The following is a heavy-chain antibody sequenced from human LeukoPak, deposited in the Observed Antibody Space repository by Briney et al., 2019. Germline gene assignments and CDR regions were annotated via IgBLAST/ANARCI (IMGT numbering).Heavy chain of an antibody. Sequence: GGSLRLSCAASGFNLSTYGMHWVRQAPGRGLDWVAVISNDGSNQYYADSVKGRFTISRGTSKNTLYLQMKSLRPEDTALYYCAKKSIDYDFWSAFDIWGQGTMVTVSS. CDR2: ISNDGSNQ. J-gene: IGHJ3*02. CDR3: AKKSIDYDFWSAFDI. CDR1: GFNLSTYG. D-gene: IGHD3-3*01. V-gene: IGHV3-30*18.